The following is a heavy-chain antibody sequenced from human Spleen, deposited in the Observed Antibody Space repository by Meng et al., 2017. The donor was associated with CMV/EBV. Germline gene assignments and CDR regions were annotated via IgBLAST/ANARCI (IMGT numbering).Heavy chain of an antibody. CDR1: GGSISSTNW. D-gene: IGHD6-19*01. CDR2: IYHSGSA. J-gene: IGHJ4*02. V-gene: IGHV4-4*02. Sequence: CAVSGGSISSTNWWSWVRQPPGKGLEWIGEIYHSGSANYNPSLKSRVTISVDKSKNQFSLKLSSVTAADTAIYYCARGSESTGWYGAYWGQGTLVTVSS. CDR3: ARGSESTGWYGAY.